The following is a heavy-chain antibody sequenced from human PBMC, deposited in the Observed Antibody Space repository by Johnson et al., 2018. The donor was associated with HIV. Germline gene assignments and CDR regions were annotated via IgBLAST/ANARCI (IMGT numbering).Heavy chain of an antibody. CDR2: ISWDGGST. V-gene: IGHV3-43D*03. Sequence: VQLVESGGVVVQPGGSLRLSCAASGFTFDDYAMHWVRQAPGKGLEWVSLISWDGGSTYYADSVKGRFTISRGNSKNSLYLQMNSLRAEDTAVYYCARDRGSYYGDAFDIWGQGTMVTVSS. CDR1: GFTFDDYA. CDR3: ARDRGSYYGDAFDI. J-gene: IGHJ3*02. D-gene: IGHD1-26*01.